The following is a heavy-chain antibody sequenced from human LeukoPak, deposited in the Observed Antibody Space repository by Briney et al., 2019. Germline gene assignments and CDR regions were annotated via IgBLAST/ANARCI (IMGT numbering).Heavy chain of an antibody. Sequence: PGGSLRLSCATSGFTFGSHAMSWVRQAPGKGLEWVSSISAGGRGTSYADSVKGRITISRDNSKNTVYLQMNSLRAEDTAVYFCVKTFQYSSNWYDYWGQGTLVTVSS. D-gene: IGHD6-6*01. J-gene: IGHJ5*01. CDR2: ISAGGRGT. V-gene: IGHV3-23*01. CDR1: GFTFGSHA. CDR3: VKTFQYSSNWYDY.